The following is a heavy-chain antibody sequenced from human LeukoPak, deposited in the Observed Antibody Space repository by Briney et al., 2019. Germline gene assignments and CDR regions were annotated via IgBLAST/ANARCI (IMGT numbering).Heavy chain of an antibody. J-gene: IGHJ4*02. Sequence: EASVKVSCNASGYTFSGTGWYLYWLRQAPGQGLECMGWIHPNNGDTAYAQKFEGRVAMTRDTSISTAYMELRRLRPDDTAVYFCARDGPAQMVDLDYWGQGTLVTVSS. CDR3: ARDGPAQMVDLDY. D-gene: IGHD3-10*01. CDR2: IHPNNGDT. CDR1: GYTFSGTGWY. V-gene: IGHV1-2*02.